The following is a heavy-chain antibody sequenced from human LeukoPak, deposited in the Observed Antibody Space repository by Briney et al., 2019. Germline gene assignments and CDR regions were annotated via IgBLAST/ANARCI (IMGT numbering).Heavy chain of an antibody. J-gene: IGHJ1*01. CDR2: ISSSSSTI. CDR3: VRVGQGVDFQE. CDR1: GFTFSSYG. Sequence: PGGSLRLSCAASGFTFSSYGMTWVRQAPGKGLEWVSYISSSSSTIYYADSVKGRFTISRDNAKNSLYIQMNSLRVEDTAVYYCVRVGQGVDFQEWGQGTLVTVSS. D-gene: IGHD2-15*01. V-gene: IGHV3-48*04.